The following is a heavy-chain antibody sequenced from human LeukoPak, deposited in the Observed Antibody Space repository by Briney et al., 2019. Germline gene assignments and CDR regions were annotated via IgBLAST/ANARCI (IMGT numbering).Heavy chain of an antibody. CDR2: INPNSGGT. J-gene: IGHJ4*02. CDR3: ASSQAKGGSYYGY. V-gene: IGHV1-2*02. D-gene: IGHD1-26*01. CDR1: GYTFTGYY. Sequence: ASVKVSCKASGYTFTGYYMHWVRQAPGQGLEWIGWINPNSGGTNYAQKFQGRVTMTRDTSISTAYMELSRLRSDDTAVYYCASSQAKGGSYYGYWGQGTLVTVSS.